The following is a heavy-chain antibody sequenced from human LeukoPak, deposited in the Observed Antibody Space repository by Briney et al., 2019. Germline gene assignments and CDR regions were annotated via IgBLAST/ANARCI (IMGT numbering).Heavy chain of an antibody. V-gene: IGHV4-39*01. Sequence: SETLSLTCTVSGGSISSSSYYWGWIRPPPGKGLQWIGSIYYRGNTYYTPSLKSRVTISVDTSKNQFSLKLSSVTAADTAVYYCASPPLDYGDYPIDYWGHGTLVTVSS. CDR2: IYYRGNT. D-gene: IGHD4-17*01. J-gene: IGHJ4*01. CDR3: ASPPLDYGDYPIDY. CDR1: GGSISSSSYY.